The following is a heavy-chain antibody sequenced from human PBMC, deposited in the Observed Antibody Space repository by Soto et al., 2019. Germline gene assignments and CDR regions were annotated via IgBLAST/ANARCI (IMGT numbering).Heavy chain of an antibody. Sequence: GASVKVSCKASGGTFSSYAISWVRQAPGQGLEWMGGIIPIFGTANYAQKFQGRVTITADESTSTAYMELSSLRSEDTAVYYCARAPGWYDGHPYDYWGQGTLVTVSS. CDR2: IIPIFGTA. D-gene: IGHD6-19*01. CDR3: ARAPGWYDGHPYDY. V-gene: IGHV1-69*13. CDR1: GGTFSSYA. J-gene: IGHJ4*02.